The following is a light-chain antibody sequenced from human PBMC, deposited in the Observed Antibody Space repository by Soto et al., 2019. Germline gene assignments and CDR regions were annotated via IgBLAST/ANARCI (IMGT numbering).Light chain of an antibody. Sequence: DIQMTQSPCSLSASVGDRVTITCRASQSISSYLXXYQQKPGKAPKLLIYAASSLQSGVPSRFSGRRSGEDFTLTISSLLADDYETYHCQQSYTNSWTFGQGTKVDI. CDR1: QSISSY. CDR3: QQSYTNSWT. V-gene: IGKV1-39*01. J-gene: IGKJ1*01. CDR2: AAS.